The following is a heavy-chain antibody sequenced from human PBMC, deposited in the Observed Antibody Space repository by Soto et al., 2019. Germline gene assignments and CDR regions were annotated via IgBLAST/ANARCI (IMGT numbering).Heavy chain of an antibody. CDR1: GFTFSSYA. J-gene: IGHJ5*02. CDR2: ISGSGGST. D-gene: IGHD2-15*01. CDR3: AKGPRYCSGGSCFGNWFDP. Sequence: EVQLLESGGGLVQPGGSLRLSCAASGFTFSSYAMSWVRQAPGKGLEWVSAISGSGGSTYYADSVKGRFTISRDNSKNTLYLQMNSLRAEDTAVYYGAKGPRYCSGGSCFGNWFDPWGQGTLVTVSS. V-gene: IGHV3-23*01.